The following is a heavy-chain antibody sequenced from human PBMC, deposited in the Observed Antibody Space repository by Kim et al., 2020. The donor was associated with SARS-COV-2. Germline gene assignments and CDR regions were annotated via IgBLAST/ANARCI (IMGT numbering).Heavy chain of an antibody. CDR3: ARNPRPYSGYGGHFDY. CDR2: IYYSGST. CDR1: GGSISSGGYY. D-gene: IGHD5-12*01. J-gene: IGHJ4*02. Sequence: SETLSLTCTVSGGSISSGGYYWSWIRQHPGKGLEWIGYIYYSGSTYYNPSLKSRVTISVDTSKNQFSLKLSSVTAADTAVYYCARNPRPYSGYGGHFDYWGQGTLVTVSS. V-gene: IGHV4-31*03.